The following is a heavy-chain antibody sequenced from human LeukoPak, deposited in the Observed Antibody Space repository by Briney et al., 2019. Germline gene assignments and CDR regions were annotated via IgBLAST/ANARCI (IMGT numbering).Heavy chain of an antibody. D-gene: IGHD6-13*01. Sequence: GRSLRLSCAASGFTFSSYAMHWVRQAPGKGLGWVAVISYDGSNKYYADSVKGRFTISRDNSKNTLYLQMNSLRAEDTAVYYCARSGYFASAHDYWGQGTLVTVSS. CDR2: ISYDGSNK. CDR1: GFTFSSYA. J-gene: IGHJ4*02. CDR3: ARSGYFASAHDY. V-gene: IGHV3-30-3*01.